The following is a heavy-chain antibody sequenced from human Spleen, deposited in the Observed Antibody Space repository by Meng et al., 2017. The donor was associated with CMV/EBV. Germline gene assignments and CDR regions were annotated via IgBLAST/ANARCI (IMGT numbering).Heavy chain of an antibody. V-gene: IGHV3-7*01. CDR1: GFTFSRYW. D-gene: IGHD4-11*01. CDR3: ARSLIHHTVTRANNWFDP. CDR2: INHDGSER. J-gene: IGHJ5*02. Sequence: GGSLRLSCAASGFTFSRYWMSWVRQAPGKGLEWVTHINHDGSERHYVASVKGRFTVSRDNAANSLYLQMNSLRDEDTAVYYCARSLIHHTVTRANNWFDPWGQGTLVTVSS.